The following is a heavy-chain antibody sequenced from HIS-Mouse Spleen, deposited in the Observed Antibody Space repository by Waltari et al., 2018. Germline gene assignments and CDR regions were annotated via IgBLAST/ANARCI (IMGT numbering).Heavy chain of an antibody. Sequence: QVQLQESGPGLVKPSETLSLTCTVAGGSISSYYWIWIRQPAGTGLEGIWGSYTSGSTNYNPSLKSRVTMSVDTSKNQFSLKLSSVTAADTAVYYCARDFHDFWSGYYGGDKKHDAFDIWGQGTMVTVSS. J-gene: IGHJ3*02. V-gene: IGHV4-4*07. CDR1: GGSISSYY. D-gene: IGHD3-3*01. CDR3: ARDFHDFWSGYYGGDKKHDAFDI. CDR2: SYTSGST.